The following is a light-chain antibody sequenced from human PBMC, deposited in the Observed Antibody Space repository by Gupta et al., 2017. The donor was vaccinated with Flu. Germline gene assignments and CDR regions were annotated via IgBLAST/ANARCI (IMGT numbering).Light chain of an antibody. CDR2: GAS. J-gene: IGKJ2*01. V-gene: IGKV3-15*01. CDR1: QSVSSN. Sequence: EIVMTQSPATLSVSPGGGATLSCRASQSVSSNLAWYQQRPGQAPRLLIYGASTRATGIPARFSGSGSGTDFTLTISSLQSEDLAVYYCQQYNNWPPGPRHTFGQGTKLEIK. CDR3: QQYNNWPPGPRHT.